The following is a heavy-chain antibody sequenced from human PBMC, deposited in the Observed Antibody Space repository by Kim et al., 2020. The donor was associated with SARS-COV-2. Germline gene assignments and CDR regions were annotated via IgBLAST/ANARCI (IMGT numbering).Heavy chain of an antibody. D-gene: IGHD4-17*01. J-gene: IGHJ3*01. CDR1: GFTFGSYA. Sequence: GGSLRLSCAASGFTFGSYAMNWVRQAPGKGLEWVSYIDSRGSTRYYADSVKGRFTISRDNAKNSLYMQMNSLRAEDTAVYYCARETTMIPDAFDFWGQGTMVTVSS. V-gene: IGHV3-48*03. CDR2: IDSRGSTR. CDR3: ARETTMIPDAFDF.